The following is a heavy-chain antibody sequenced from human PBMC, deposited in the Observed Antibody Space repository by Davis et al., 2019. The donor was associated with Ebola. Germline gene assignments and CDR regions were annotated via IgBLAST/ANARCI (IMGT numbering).Heavy chain of an antibody. CDR2: IKSKTDGGTT. CDR1: GFTFSNAW. Sequence: GESLKISCAASGFTFSNAWMSWVRQAPGKGLEWVGRIKSKTDGGTTDYAAPVKGRFTISRDDSKNTLYLQMNSLKTEDTAVYYCTTGGFWGSSLDFDYWGQGTLVTVSS. CDR3: TTGGFWGSSLDFDY. V-gene: IGHV3-15*01. J-gene: IGHJ4*02. D-gene: IGHD3-16*01.